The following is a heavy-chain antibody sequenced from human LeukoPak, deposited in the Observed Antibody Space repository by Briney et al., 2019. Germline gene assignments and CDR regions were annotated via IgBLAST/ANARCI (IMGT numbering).Heavy chain of an antibody. CDR1: GGSISSSSYY. J-gene: IGHJ4*02. Sequence: PSETLSLTCTVSGGSISSSSYYWGWIRQPPGKGLEWIGSIYYSGSTYYNPSLKSRVTISVDTSKNQFSLKLSSVTAADTAVYYCARLYRSRTSGKDYFDYWGQGTLVTVSS. D-gene: IGHD6-19*01. CDR3: ARLYRSRTSGKDYFDY. V-gene: IGHV4-39*01. CDR2: IYYSGST.